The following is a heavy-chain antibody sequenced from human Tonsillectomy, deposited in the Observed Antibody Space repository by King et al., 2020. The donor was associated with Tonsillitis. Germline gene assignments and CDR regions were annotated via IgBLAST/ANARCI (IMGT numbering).Heavy chain of an antibody. CDR1: GGSINSSSYY. CDR3: AGQRIVVVPAAIVSSWFDP. Sequence: QLQESGPGLVKPSETLSLTCTVSGGSINSSSYYWGWSRQPPGKGLEWIGNIYYSGSTYYNPSLKSRVTISVDTSKNQFSLKLSSVTAADTAVYYCAGQRIVVVPAAIVSSWFDPWGQGTLVTVSS. V-gene: IGHV4-39*01. J-gene: IGHJ5*02. CDR2: IYYSGST. D-gene: IGHD2-2*02.